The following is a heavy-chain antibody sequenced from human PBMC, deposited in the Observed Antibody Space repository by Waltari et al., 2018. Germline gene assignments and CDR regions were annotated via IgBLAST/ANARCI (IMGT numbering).Heavy chain of an antibody. CDR2: INHSGST. V-gene: IGHV4-34*01. CDR3: ARWGRGLRFDP. J-gene: IGHJ5*02. CDR1: GGSFSGYY. Sequence: QVQLQQWGAGLLKPSETLSLTCAVYGGSFSGYYWSWIRQPPGKGLEWIGEINHSGSTNYNPSLKSRVTISVDTSKNQFSLKLSSVTAADTAVYYCARWGRGLRFDPWGQGTLVTVSS. D-gene: IGHD3-16*01.